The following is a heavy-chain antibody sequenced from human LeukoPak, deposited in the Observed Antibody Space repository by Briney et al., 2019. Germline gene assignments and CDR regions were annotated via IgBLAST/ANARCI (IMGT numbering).Heavy chain of an antibody. D-gene: IGHD5/OR15-5a*01. V-gene: IGHV3-21*01. CDR2: ISSSSDYI. J-gene: IGHJ6*02. CDR1: GFTFSDYS. CDR3: ARGRSVSNYKGMDV. Sequence: GGSLRLSCPASGFTFSDYSMSWVGQAPGKGLEWVSSISSSSDYIYYADSVKGRFTISRDNARNSLYLQMNSLRAEDTAVYYCARGRSVSNYKGMDVWGQGTTVTVSS.